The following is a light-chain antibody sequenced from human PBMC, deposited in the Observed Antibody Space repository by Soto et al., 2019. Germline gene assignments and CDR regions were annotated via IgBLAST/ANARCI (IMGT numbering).Light chain of an antibody. J-gene: IGKJ1*01. V-gene: IGKV3-11*01. CDR3: QQRSNWPT. CDR2: DAS. CDR1: QSVSSY. Sequence: IVLTQSPATLSLSPGARATLSCRASQSVSSYLAWYQQKPGQAPRLLIYDASDRATGIPARFSGSGSGTDFTLTISSLEPEDFAVYYCQQRSNWPTFGQGTKVDIK.